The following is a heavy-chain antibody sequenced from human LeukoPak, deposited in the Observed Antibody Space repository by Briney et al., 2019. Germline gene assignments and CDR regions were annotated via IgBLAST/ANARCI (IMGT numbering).Heavy chain of an antibody. J-gene: IGHJ4*02. CDR1: GYTFNTYG. CDR3: ARDHSGYDRGDY. CDR2: ISPYNGNT. D-gene: IGHD5-12*01. Sequence: ASVKVSCKPSGYTFNTYGITWVRQAPGQGLEWMGWISPYNGNTNYAQKLQGRVTMTTDTSTSTAYMELRSLRSDDTAVYYCARDHSGYDRGDYWGQGTLVTVSS. V-gene: IGHV1-18*01.